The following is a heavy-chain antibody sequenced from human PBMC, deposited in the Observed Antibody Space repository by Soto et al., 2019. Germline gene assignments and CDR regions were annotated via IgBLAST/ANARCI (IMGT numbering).Heavy chain of an antibody. J-gene: IGHJ3*01. Sequence: GGSLRLSCSASGFTLSEFPMSWFRQAPGKGLEWIAYIRTATYGATTEYAASVRDRFTISRDDSEGIASLQMNSLKTEDTAVYFCTRAIRLSGDAFDVWGQGTMVTVSS. CDR1: GFTLSEFP. D-gene: IGHD3-3*01. CDR3: TRAIRLSGDAFDV. V-gene: IGHV3-49*03. CDR2: IRTATYGATT.